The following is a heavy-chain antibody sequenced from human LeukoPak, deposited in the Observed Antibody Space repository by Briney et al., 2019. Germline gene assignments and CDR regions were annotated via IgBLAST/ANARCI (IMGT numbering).Heavy chain of an antibody. J-gene: IGHJ4*02. V-gene: IGHV3-23*01. D-gene: IGHD3-10*01. CDR3: AKEAYGSGSYYSSHFDY. CDR1: GFTFSSYA. Sequence: PGGSLRLSCAASGFTFSSYAMSWVRQAPGKGLEWVSAISGSGGSTYYADSVKGRLTISRDNSKNTLYLQMNSLRAEDTAVYYCAKEAYGSGSYYSSHFDYWGQGTLVTVSS. CDR2: ISGSGGST.